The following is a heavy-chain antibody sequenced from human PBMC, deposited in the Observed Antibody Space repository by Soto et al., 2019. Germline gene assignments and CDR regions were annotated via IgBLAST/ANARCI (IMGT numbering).Heavy chain of an antibody. CDR1: GFTVSSNY. Sequence: PGGSLRLSCAASGFTVSSNYMSWVRQAPGKGLEWVSVIYSGGSTYYADSVKGRFTISRDNSKNTLYLQMNSLRAEDTAVYYCARALISWPYYYYRMDVWGQGPTATVSS. CDR3: ARALISWPYYYYRMDV. CDR2: IYSGGST. V-gene: IGHV3-53*01. J-gene: IGHJ6*02. D-gene: IGHD6-13*01.